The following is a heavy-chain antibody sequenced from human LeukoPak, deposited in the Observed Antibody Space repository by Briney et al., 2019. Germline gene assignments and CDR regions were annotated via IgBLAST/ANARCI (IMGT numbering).Heavy chain of an antibody. J-gene: IGHJ3*02. Sequence: GGSLRLSCAASGFTFSSYAMSWVRQAPGKGLEWVSAISGSGGSTYYADSVKGRFTISRDNSKNTLYLQINSLRAEDTAVYYCAKAFRYYDFWSGYYLLDAFDIWGQGTMVTVSS. CDR3: AKAFRYYDFWSGYYLLDAFDI. CDR1: GFTFSSYA. V-gene: IGHV3-23*01. CDR2: ISGSGGST. D-gene: IGHD3-3*01.